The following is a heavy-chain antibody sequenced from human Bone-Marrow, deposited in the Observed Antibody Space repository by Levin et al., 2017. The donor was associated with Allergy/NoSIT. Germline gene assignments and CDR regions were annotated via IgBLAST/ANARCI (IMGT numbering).Heavy chain of an antibody. CDR2: ISKTGINT. J-gene: IGHJ6*02. CDR1: GFIFSTYA. D-gene: IGHD6-19*01. Sequence: GGSLRLSCAASGFIFSTYAMSWVRQAPGKGLEWVSSISKTGINTHYADSVKGRFIISRDNSKNTLYLQMNSLRAEDTAIYFCAKDPLITMAGGFYQYHGVDVCGQGATVAVSS. CDR3: AKDPLITMAGGFYQYHGVDV. V-gene: IGHV3-23*01.